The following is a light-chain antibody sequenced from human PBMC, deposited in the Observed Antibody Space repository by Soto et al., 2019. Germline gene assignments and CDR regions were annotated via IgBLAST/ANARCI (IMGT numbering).Light chain of an antibody. CDR2: DVT. J-gene: IGLJ2*01. CDR1: SSDVGGYNF. Sequence: QSALTQPPSASGSPGQSVTISCTGASSDVGGYNFVSWYQQHPGKAPKLMIYDVTKRPSGVPHRFSGSKSGNTASLTVSGLQVDDDADYYCSSYAGSSIPVAFGGGTKLTVL. CDR3: SSYAGSSIPVA. V-gene: IGLV2-8*01.